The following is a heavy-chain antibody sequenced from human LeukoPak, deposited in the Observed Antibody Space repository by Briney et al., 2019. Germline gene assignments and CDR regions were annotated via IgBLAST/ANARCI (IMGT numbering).Heavy chain of an antibody. CDR2: ISGSGGGT. CDR1: GFTFSSYA. J-gene: IGHJ6*03. CDR3: AKAAYVHYYYYMDV. V-gene: IGHV3-23*01. Sequence: PGGSLRLSCAASGFTFSSYAMSWVRQAPGKGMEWVSAISGSGGGTYYADSVKGRFTISRDNAKNTLYLQMNSLRAEDRAVYYCAKAAYVHYYYYMDVWGKGTTVTVSS. D-gene: IGHD3-10*02.